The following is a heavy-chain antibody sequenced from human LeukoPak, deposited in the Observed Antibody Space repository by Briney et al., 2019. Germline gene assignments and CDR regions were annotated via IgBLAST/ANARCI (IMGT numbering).Heavy chain of an antibody. CDR1: GFTFSSYA. D-gene: IGHD5-12*01. Sequence: GRSLRLSCAASGFTFSSYAMHWVRQAPGKGLEWVAVISYDGSNKYYADSVKGRFTISRDNSKNTLYLQMNSLRAEDTAVYYCATKDGYRVGNYWGQGTLVTVSS. J-gene: IGHJ4*02. CDR3: ATKDGYRVGNY. CDR2: ISYDGSNK. V-gene: IGHV3-30*04.